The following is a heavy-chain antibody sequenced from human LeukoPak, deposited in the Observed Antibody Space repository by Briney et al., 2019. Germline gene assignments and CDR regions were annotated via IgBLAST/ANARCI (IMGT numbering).Heavy chain of an antibody. CDR3: ARGAARCSGGHCYPD. D-gene: IGHD2-15*01. Sequence: GESLRLSCAASGFSISNFWMHWVRQAPGKGLVWVSRINSDGSSTTYADSVKGRFTISRDNAKNTLYLQANSLRAEDTAVYYCARGAARCSGGHCYPDWGRGTLVTVSS. V-gene: IGHV3-74*01. CDR2: INSDGSST. CDR1: GFSISNFW. J-gene: IGHJ4*02.